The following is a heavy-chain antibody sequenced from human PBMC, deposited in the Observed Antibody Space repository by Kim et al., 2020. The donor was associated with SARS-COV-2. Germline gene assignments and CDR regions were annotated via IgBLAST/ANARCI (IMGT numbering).Heavy chain of an antibody. Sequence: ASVKVSCKTSGYPFSSFAITWVRQAPGQGLEWMGWISGFNTNANYTKKFQGRLTMTADITTSTAYMDLRSLRSDDTAAYYCARSMFDYYWGTSLKKEDSW. D-gene: IGHD3-16*01. CDR3: ARSMFDYYWGTSLKKEDS. V-gene: IGHV1-18*01. CDR2: ISGFNTNA. CDR1: GYPFSSFA. J-gene: IGHJ5*01.